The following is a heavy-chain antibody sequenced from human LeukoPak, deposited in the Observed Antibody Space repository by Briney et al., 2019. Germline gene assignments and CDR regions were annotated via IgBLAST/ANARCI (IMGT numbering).Heavy chain of an antibody. Sequence: SETLSLTCAVYGGSFSGYYWSWIRQPPGKGLEWIGEINHSGSTNYNPSLKSRVTISVDTSKNQFSLKLGSVTAADTAVYYCARGRGWFGELRKRWFDPWGQGTLVTVSS. CDR2: INHSGST. CDR1: GGSFSGYY. CDR3: ARGRGWFGELRKRWFDP. D-gene: IGHD3-10*01. J-gene: IGHJ5*02. V-gene: IGHV4-34*01.